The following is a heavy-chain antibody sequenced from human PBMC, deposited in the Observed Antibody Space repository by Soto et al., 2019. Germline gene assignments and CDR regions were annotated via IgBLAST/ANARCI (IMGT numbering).Heavy chain of an antibody. CDR1: GGSFSGYY. Sequence: SETLSLTCAVYGGSFSGYYWSWIRQPPGKGLEWIGEINHSGSTNYNPSLKSRVTISVDTSKNQFSLKLSSVTAADTAVYYCARGHYYGSGSSHYYYYMDVWGKGTTVTVSS. CDR2: INHSGST. D-gene: IGHD3-10*01. CDR3: ARGHYYGSGSSHYYYYMDV. V-gene: IGHV4-34*01. J-gene: IGHJ6*03.